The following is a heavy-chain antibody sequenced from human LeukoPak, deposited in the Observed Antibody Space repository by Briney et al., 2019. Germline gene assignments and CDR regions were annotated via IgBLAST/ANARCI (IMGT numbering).Heavy chain of an antibody. CDR2: ISGSGGST. D-gene: IGHD6-19*01. CDR3: AKDYFKAVAPTGNFDY. Sequence: GGSLRLSCAASGFTFSSYGMSWVRQAPGKGLEWASAISGSGGSTYYADSVKGRFTISRDNSKNTLYLQMNSLRAEDTAVYYCAKDYFKAVAPTGNFDYWGQGTLVTVSS. V-gene: IGHV3-23*01. CDR1: GFTFSSYG. J-gene: IGHJ4*02.